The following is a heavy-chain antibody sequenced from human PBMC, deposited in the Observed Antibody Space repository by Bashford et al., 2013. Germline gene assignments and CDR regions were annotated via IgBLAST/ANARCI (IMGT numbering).Heavy chain of an antibody. V-gene: IGHV4-39*07. CDR3: ARDGHSIPERVPQPKWLLLPRDY. CDR1: GGSISSSSYY. D-gene: IGHD3-22*01. Sequence: SETLSLTCTVSGGSISSSSYYWGWIRQPPGRGWNGLGSIYSTGSTYYNPSLKSRVTISVDTSKNQFSLKLSSVTAADTAVYYCARDGHSIPERVPQPKWLLLPRDYWGQGTLVTVSS. J-gene: IGHJ4*02. CDR2: IYSTGST.